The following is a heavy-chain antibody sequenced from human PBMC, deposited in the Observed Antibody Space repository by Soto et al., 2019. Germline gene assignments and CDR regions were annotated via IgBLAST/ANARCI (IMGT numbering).Heavy chain of an antibody. Sequence: SETLSLTCTVSGGSISSSRCHWGWIRQPPGKGLEWIASIKYSGTTFYNPSLKSRVTLSVDTSKNQFSLKLNSVTAADTAVYYCARDLWGYCGTDCYPLDVWGQGTTVTGS. CDR1: GGSISSSRCH. CDR3: ARDLWGYCGTDCYPLDV. J-gene: IGHJ6*02. D-gene: IGHD2-21*02. CDR2: IKYSGTT. V-gene: IGHV4-39*07.